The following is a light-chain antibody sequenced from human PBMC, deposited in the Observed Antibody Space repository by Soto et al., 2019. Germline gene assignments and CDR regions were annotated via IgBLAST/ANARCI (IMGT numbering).Light chain of an antibody. Sequence: QSVLTQPRSVSASPGQSVTISCTGTSRDVGGYDYVSWYQQHPGKAPKLIVYDVTERPSGVPDRFSGSKSGNTASLTISVLQAEDEADYSCCSFAGSYAYIFGTGTKVTVL. CDR1: SRDVGGYDY. CDR2: DVT. CDR3: CSFAGSYAYI. J-gene: IGLJ1*01. V-gene: IGLV2-11*01.